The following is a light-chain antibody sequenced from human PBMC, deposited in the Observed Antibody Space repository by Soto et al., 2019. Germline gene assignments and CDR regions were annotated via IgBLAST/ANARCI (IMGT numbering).Light chain of an antibody. J-gene: IGLJ1*01. CDR3: SSYAGSNKV. CDR2: EVS. CDR1: SSDVGGYNY. V-gene: IGLV2-8*01. Sequence: QSVLTQPPSASGSPGQSVTISCTGTSSDVGGYNYVSWYQQHPGKAPKLMIYEVSKRPSGVPDRFSGSKSGNTASLTASGLQAEDEADYYCSSYAGSNKVFGTGTKVTV.